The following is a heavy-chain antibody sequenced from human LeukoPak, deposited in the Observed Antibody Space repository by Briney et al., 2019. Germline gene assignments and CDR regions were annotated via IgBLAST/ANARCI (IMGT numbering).Heavy chain of an antibody. CDR3: ARVKLLDYYGSGSYHYYYYMDV. D-gene: IGHD3-10*01. CDR1: GGSISSGSYY. J-gene: IGHJ6*03. Sequence: TLSLTCTVSGGSISSGSYYWSWIRQPAGKGLEWIGRIYTSGSTNYNPSLKSRVTISVDTSKNQFSLKLSSVTAADTAVYYCARVKLLDYYGSGSYHYYYYMDVWGKGTTVTISS. V-gene: IGHV4-61*02. CDR2: IYTSGST.